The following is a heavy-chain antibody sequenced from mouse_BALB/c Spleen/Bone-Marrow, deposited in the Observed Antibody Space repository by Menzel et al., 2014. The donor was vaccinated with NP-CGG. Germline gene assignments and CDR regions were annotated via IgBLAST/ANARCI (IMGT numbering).Heavy chain of an antibody. D-gene: IGHD2-4*01. CDR2: IWAGGST. J-gene: IGHJ4*01. Sequence: VQLVESGPGLVAPSQSLSITCTVSGFSLTSYGVHWVRQPPGKGLEWLGVIWAGGSTNYNSALMSRLSISKDNSKSQVFLKMNSLQTDDTAMYYCARGLQYYAMDYWGQGTSVTVSS. CDR3: ARGLQYYAMDY. V-gene: IGHV2-9*02. CDR1: GFSLTSYG.